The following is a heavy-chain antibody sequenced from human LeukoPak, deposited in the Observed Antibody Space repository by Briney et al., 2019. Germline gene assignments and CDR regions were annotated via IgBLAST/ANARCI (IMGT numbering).Heavy chain of an antibody. CDR1: GSTFSSYG. D-gene: IGHD3-10*01. J-gene: IGHJ3*02. CDR2: IQYDGSNK. Sequence: GGSLRLSCAAFGSTFSSYGMHWVRQAPGRGLEWMAFIQYDGSNKFYADSVKGRFTISRDNSKNTLYLQMNSLRAEDTAMYYCASRAGSGSFYPIDAFDIWGQGTMVTVSS. V-gene: IGHV3-30*02. CDR3: ASRAGSGSFYPIDAFDI.